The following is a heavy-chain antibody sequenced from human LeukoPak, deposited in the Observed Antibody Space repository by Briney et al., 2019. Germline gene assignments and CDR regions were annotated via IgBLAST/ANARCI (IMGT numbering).Heavy chain of an antibody. CDR2: ISAYNGDT. J-gene: IGHJ2*01. CDR3: ARDPSNTSGRYQYFDL. Sequence: ASVKVSCKASGYTFNHHGIAWVRQAPGQGLEWMGWISAYNGDTIYAQKVQGRVTMTTDTSTTTAYTELRSLTSDDTALYYCARDPSNTSGRYQYFDLWGRGTLVTVSS. V-gene: IGHV1-18*01. CDR1: GYTFNHHG. D-gene: IGHD6-19*01.